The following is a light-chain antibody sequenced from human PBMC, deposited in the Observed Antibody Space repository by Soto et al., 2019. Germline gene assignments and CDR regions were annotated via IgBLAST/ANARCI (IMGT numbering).Light chain of an antibody. Sequence: DIQLTQSHSTLSASVGARVALTGRASQSISSWLAWNQQKPGKAPKLLIHKVSSLESGVPSRFSGSGSGTEFTLTISSLQPDDFATYYCQHYNSYSEAFGQGTKVDI. V-gene: IGKV1-5*03. J-gene: IGKJ1*01. CDR1: QSISSW. CDR3: QHYNSYSEA. CDR2: KVS.